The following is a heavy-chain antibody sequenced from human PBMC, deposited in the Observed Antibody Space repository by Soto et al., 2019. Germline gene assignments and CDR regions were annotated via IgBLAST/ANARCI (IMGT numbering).Heavy chain of an antibody. CDR3: ARGRASGSYYLLDY. V-gene: IGHV1-8*01. J-gene: IGHJ4*02. CDR2: NNPNSGNI. CDR1: GDTFTTYD. D-gene: IGHD3-10*01. Sequence: GASVKVSCKASGDTFTTYDINWVRQATGHGLEWMGWNNPNSGNIGYAQRFQGRVTMTRDTAIRTAYMEVSSLRSDDTAVYYCARGRASGSYYLLDYWGQGTLVTVSS.